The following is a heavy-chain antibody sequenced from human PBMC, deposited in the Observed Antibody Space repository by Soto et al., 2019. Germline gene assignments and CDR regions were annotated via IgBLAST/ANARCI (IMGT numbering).Heavy chain of an antibody. J-gene: IGHJ4*02. Sequence: PAETLSLTCAAYGGSFSGYYWSWIRQPPGKGLEWIGEINHSGSTNYNPSLKDRVTISVDTSKNQFSLKLSSVTAADTAVYYCATGRYYFDYWGQGTLVTVSS. CDR1: GGSFSGYY. V-gene: IGHV4-34*01. CDR3: ATGRYYFDY. CDR2: INHSGST.